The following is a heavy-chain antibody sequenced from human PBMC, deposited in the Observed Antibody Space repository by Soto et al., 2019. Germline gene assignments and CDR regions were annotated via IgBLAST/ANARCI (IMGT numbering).Heavy chain of an antibody. Sequence: EVQLVESGGGLVQPGGSLRLSCAASGFTFSSYSMNWVRQAPGKGLEWVSSISSSSSYIYYADSVKGRFTISRDNAKNSLYLQMNSLRAEDTAVYYCARDLISGSYYNYYYGMDVWGQGTTVTVSS. D-gene: IGHD1-26*01. J-gene: IGHJ6*02. CDR3: ARDLISGSYYNYYYGMDV. CDR2: ISSSSSYI. CDR1: GFTFSSYS. V-gene: IGHV3-21*01.